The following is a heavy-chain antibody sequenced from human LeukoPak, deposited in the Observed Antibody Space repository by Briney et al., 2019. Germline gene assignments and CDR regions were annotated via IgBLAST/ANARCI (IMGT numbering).Heavy chain of an antibody. CDR2: IYYSGST. J-gene: IGHJ6*02. D-gene: IGHD3-10*01. V-gene: IGHV4-59*01. CDR3: ARFGVRGTYYGMDV. Sequence: SETLSLTCTVSGGSNSSYYWSWIRQPPGKGLEWIGYIYYSGSTNYNPSLKSRVTISVDTSKNQFSLNLSSVTAADTAVYYCARFGVRGTYYGMDVWGQGTTVTVSS. CDR1: GGSNSSYY.